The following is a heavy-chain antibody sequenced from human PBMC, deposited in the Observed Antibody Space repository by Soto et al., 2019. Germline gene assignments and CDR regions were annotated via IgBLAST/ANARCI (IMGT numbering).Heavy chain of an antibody. D-gene: IGHD4-17*01. CDR2: LDYEEGER. V-gene: IGHV1-24*01. CDR3: AAGVTTFDY. J-gene: IGHJ4*02. Sequence: GASVKVSCKVSGTSLSGLPMHWVRQAPGKGLEWMASLDYEEGERSFAHRFQGRLTVTEDTSTDTAYMELSSLMSEDTAVYYCAAGVTTFDYWGQGTLVTVSS. CDR1: GTSLSGLP.